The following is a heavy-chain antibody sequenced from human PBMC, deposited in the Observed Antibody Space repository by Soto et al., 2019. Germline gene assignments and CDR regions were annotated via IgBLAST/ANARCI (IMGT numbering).Heavy chain of an antibody. V-gene: IGHV3-49*04. CDR1: GFTFGDYA. Sequence: LRLSCTTSGFTFGDYAMSWVRQAPGKGLEWVGFITAKGYGGTTEYAASVKGRFTISRDDSKSIAYLQMNSLKAEDTAVYYCNRGRVGYCSSVTSCYYFDYWGQGTLVTVSS. D-gene: IGHD2-2*01. CDR3: NRGRVGYCSSVTSCYYFDY. CDR2: ITAKGYGGTT. J-gene: IGHJ4*02.